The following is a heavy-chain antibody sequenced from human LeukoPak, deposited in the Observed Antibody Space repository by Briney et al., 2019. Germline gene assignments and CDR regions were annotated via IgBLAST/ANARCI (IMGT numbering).Heavy chain of an antibody. CDR1: GYTFTSYG. D-gene: IGHD3-10*01. CDR3: ARDAISETVLIWFGELWL. V-gene: IGHV1-18*01. CDR2: ISAYNGNT. Sequence: ASVKVSCKASGYTFTSYGISWVRQAPGQGLEWMGWISAYNGNTNYAQKLQGRVTMTTDTSTSTAYMELRSLRSDDTAVYYCARDAISETVLIWFGELWLWGQGTLVTVSS. J-gene: IGHJ4*02.